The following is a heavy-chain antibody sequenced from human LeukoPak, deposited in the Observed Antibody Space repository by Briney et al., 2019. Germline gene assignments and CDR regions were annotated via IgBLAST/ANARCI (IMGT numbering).Heavy chain of an antibody. D-gene: IGHD6-13*01. V-gene: IGHV3-7*03. Sequence: GGSLRLSCAASGFTFSSYWMSWVRQAPGKGLEWVANINRDGSQTNHVDSVKGRFTISRDNARNSLYLQMDSLRAEDTAVYYCAKARDPGYSSSWYYFDYWGQGTLVTVSS. CDR2: INRDGSQT. CDR1: GFTFSSYW. J-gene: IGHJ4*02. CDR3: AKARDPGYSSSWYYFDY.